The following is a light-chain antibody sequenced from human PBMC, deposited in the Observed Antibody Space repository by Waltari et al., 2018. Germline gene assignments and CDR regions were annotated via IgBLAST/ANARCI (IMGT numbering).Light chain of an antibody. Sequence: QSALTQPPSASGSPGQSVTISCTGLSSDVGYYNYVSWYQKHPGKAPKLIMYEVRLLSSGVTDRVHGSKFGKPASLTVPGLQADDEADYCGCSFLGNNILVFGGGAKVTVL. J-gene: IGLJ3*02. CDR3: CSFLGNNILV. CDR1: SSDVGYYNY. V-gene: IGLV2-8*01. CDR2: EVR.